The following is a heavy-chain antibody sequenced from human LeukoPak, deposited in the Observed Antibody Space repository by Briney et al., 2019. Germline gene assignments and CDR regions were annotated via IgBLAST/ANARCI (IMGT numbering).Heavy chain of an antibody. Sequence: PGASLGLSCAASGFTFSSYAMSWVRQAPGKGLEWVSAISGSGGSTYYADSVKGRFTISRDNSKNTLYLQMNSLRAEDTAVYYCANLYYSSTSCLYWGQGTLVTVSS. V-gene: IGHV3-23*01. CDR1: GFTFSSYA. D-gene: IGHD2-2*01. CDR2: ISGSGGST. J-gene: IGHJ4*02. CDR3: ANLYYSSTSCLY.